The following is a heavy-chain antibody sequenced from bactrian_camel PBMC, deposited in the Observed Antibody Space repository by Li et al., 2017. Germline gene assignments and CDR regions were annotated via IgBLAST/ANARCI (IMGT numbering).Heavy chain of an antibody. Sequence: HVQLVESGGDSVQEGGSLRLSCEASGFTYSYSAYYLGWFRQVPGNEREGVASIGSVGSPTYGDSVRGRFIISQDNAQNTLYLQMNSLEPEDTAMYYCAAGDGRTSISNYRYCDLAAVTFGSWGQGTQVTVS. CDR3: AAGDGRTSISNYRYCDLAAVTFGS. J-gene: IGHJ6*01. V-gene: IGHV3S55*01. CDR2: IGSVGSP. CDR1: GFTYSYSAYY. D-gene: IGHD4*01.